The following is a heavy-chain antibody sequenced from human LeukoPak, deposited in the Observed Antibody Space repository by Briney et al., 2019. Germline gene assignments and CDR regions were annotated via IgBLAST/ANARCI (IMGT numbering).Heavy chain of an antibody. V-gene: IGHV4-59*01. CDR3: AFITSSGLFDP. CDR1: GGSISSYY. CDR2: IYYSGST. J-gene: IGHJ5*02. D-gene: IGHD6-19*01. Sequence: PSETLSLTCTVSGGSISSYYWSWIRQPPGKGLEWIGYIYYSGSTNYNPSLKSRVTILVDTSKNQFSLKLSSVTAADTAVYYCAFITSSGLFDPWGQGTLVTVSS.